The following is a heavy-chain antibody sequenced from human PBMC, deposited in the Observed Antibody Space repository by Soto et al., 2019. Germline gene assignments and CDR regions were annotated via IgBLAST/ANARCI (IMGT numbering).Heavy chain of an antibody. J-gene: IGHJ4*02. CDR2: IYYSGST. CDR3: ARLVNGDYYDSSGYFDY. Sequence: SETLSLTCTVSGGSISSSSYYWGWIRQPPGKGLEWIGSIYYSGSTYYNPSLKSRVTISVDTSKNQFSLKLSSVTAADTAVYYCARLVNGDYYDSSGYFDYWGQGTLVT. CDR1: GGSISSSSYY. D-gene: IGHD3-22*01. V-gene: IGHV4-39*01.